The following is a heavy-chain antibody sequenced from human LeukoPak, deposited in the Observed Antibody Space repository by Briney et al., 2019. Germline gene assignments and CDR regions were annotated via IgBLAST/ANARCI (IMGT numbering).Heavy chain of an antibody. J-gene: IGHJ6*03. CDR1: GFIFSSYA. CDR3: ANHDCSSTSCYRGYYYYYMDV. V-gene: IGHV3-23*01. Sequence: GRSLRLSCAAPGFIFSSYAMSWVRQAPGKGLEWVSAISGSGGSTYYADSVKGRFTISRDNSKNTLYLQMNSLRAEDTAVYYCANHDCSSTSCYRGYYYYYMDVWGKGTTVTVSS. D-gene: IGHD2-2*01. CDR2: ISGSGGST.